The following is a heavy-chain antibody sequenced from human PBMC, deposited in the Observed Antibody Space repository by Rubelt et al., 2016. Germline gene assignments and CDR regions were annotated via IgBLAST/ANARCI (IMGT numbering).Heavy chain of an antibody. Sequence: QVQLVQSGAEVKKPGASVKVSCKASGYTFTSYYMHWVRQAPGQGLEWVGVIKPSAGSTTYAQKFQGRITMTRETSTSKVYMELGSLRSDYTALYYCAREVGATDLWGQGTLVTVSS. J-gene: IGHJ4*02. D-gene: IGHD1-26*01. V-gene: IGHV1-46*01. CDR3: AREVGATDL. CDR1: GYTFTSYY. CDR2: IKPSAGST.